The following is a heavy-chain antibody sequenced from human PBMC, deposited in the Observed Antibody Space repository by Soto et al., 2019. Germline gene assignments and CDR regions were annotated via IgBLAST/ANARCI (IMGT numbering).Heavy chain of an antibody. CDR2: INPSDGST. CDR3: ARGSLEMTTITSYFDY. CDR1: GYTFTSYF. V-gene: IGHV1-46*01. J-gene: IGHJ4*02. Sequence: GASVKVSFKASGYTFTSYFMHWVRQAPGQGLEWMGIINPSDGSTTYAQKFQGRVTMTRDTSTSTVYMELSSLRSEDTAVFYCARGSLEMTTITSYFDYWGQGTLVTVSS. D-gene: IGHD4-4*01.